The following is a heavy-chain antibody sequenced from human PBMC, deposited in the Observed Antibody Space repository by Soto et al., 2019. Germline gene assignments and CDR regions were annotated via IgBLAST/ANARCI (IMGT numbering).Heavy chain of an antibody. V-gene: IGHV5-51*01. CDR3: AGHIGWSIDY. Sequence: EVQLVQSGAEVKKPGESLKISCKASGYNFTTYWIGWVRQMPGKGLEWMGIIYPGDSDTRYSPSFQGQVTVSAAKSISTAYLQWSSLKASAAALYYGAGHIGWSIDYWGQGTLVTVSS. CDR1: GYNFTTYW. D-gene: IGHD6-19*01. J-gene: IGHJ4*02. CDR2: IYPGDSDT.